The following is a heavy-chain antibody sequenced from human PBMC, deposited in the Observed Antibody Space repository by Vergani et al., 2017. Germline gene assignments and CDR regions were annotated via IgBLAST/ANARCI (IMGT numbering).Heavy chain of an antibody. CDR2: IVVGSGNT. V-gene: IGHV1-58*01. CDR1: GFTFTSSA. CDR3: AADGEGPTHTADAFDI. D-gene: IGHD2-2*02. Sequence: QMQLVQSGPEVKKPGTSVKVSCKASGFTFTSSAVQWVRQARGQRLEWIGWIVVGSGNTNYAQKFQERVTITRDMSTSTAYMELSSLRSEDTAVYYCAADGEGPTHTADAFDIWGQGTMVIVSS. J-gene: IGHJ3*02.